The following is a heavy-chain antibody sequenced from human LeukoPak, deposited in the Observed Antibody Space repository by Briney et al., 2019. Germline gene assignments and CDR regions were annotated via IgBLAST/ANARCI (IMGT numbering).Heavy chain of an antibody. CDR2: ISGSGGST. Sequence: GGSLRLSCAASGFTFSSYAMSWVRQAPGKGLEWVSAISGSGGSTYYADSVKGRFTISRDNSKNTLNLEMNSLRPGDTAVYYCAKDFRPGYTYGDVFDYWGQGALVTVSS. CDR1: GFTFSSYA. CDR3: AKDFRPGYTYGDVFDY. V-gene: IGHV3-23*01. D-gene: IGHD5-18*01. J-gene: IGHJ4*02.